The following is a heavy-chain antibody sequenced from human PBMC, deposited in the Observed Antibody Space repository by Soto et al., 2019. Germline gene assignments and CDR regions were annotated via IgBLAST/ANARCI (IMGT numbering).Heavy chain of an antibody. Sequence: SETLSLTCTVSGGSISSYYWSWIRQPPGKGLEWIGYIYYSGSTNYNPSLKSRVTISVDTSKNQFSLKLSSVTAADTAVYYCARQATGGPYYDFWSGYYPGAFDIWGQGTMVTVSS. CDR1: GGSISSYY. V-gene: IGHV4-59*08. D-gene: IGHD3-3*01. CDR2: IYYSGST. CDR3: ARQATGGPYYDFWSGYYPGAFDI. J-gene: IGHJ3*02.